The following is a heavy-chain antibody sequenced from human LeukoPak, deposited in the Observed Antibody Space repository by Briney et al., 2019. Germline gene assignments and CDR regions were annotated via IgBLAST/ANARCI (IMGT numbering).Heavy chain of an antibody. D-gene: IGHD3-22*01. Sequence: GGSLRLSCAASGFTFSSYAMRWVRQAPGKGLEWVAVISYDGSNKYYADSVKGRFTISRDNSKNTLYLQMNSLRAEDTAVYYCTRHITMIVVPYHYEDYWGQGTLVTVSS. J-gene: IGHJ4*02. V-gene: IGHV3-30*14. CDR3: TRHITMIVVPYHYEDY. CDR1: GFTFSSYA. CDR2: ISYDGSNK.